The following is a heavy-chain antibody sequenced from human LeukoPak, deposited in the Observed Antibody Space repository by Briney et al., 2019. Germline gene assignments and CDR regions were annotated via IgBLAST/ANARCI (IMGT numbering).Heavy chain of an antibody. CDR1: GFTLSSYA. Sequence: GGSLRLSCAASGFTLSSYAMSWVRQAPGKGLEWVSAISGSGGGTYYADSEKGRFTISRDNSKNTLYLQMNRLRAEDTAVYYCAKDQLRWFGELLSALFDYWGQGTLVTVSS. CDR2: ISGSGGGT. V-gene: IGHV3-23*01. J-gene: IGHJ4*02. D-gene: IGHD3-10*01. CDR3: AKDQLRWFGELLSALFDY.